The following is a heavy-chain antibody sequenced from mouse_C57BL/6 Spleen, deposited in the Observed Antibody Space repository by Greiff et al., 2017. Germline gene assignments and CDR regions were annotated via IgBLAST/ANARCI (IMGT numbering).Heavy chain of an antibody. CDR2: IYPSDSET. CDR3: ARGLNYYAMDY. CDR1: GYTFTSYW. Sequence: VQLQQPGAELVRPGSSVKLSCKASGYTFTSYWMHWVKQRPIQGLEWIGNIYPSDSETHYNQKFKDKATLTVDKSSSTAYMQLSSLTSEDSAVYDCARGLNYYAMDYWGQGTSVTVSS. J-gene: IGHJ4*01. V-gene: IGHV1-52*01. D-gene: IGHD1-3*01.